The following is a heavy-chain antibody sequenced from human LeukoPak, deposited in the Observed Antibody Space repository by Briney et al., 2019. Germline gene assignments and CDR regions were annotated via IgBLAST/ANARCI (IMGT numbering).Heavy chain of an antibody. V-gene: IGHV1-18*01. CDR1: GYTFTSYG. CDR2: ISAYNGNT. J-gene: IGHJ3*02. Sequence: APVKVSCKASGYTFTSYGISWVRQAPGQGLEWMGWISAYNGNTNYAQKLQGRVTMTTDTSTSTAYMELRSLRSDDTAVYYCARDDPYIPLDAFDIWGQGTMVIVSS. D-gene: IGHD2-2*02. CDR3: ARDDPYIPLDAFDI.